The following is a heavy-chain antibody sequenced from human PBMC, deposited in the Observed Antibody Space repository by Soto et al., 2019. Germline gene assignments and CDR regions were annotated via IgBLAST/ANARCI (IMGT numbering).Heavy chain of an antibody. CDR1: GFTLSGHW. Sequence: EVQLVESGGALVQPGGSLGLSCAAPGFTLSGHWRNGVGHAPGKGLRWVARANEDGTATNYAESVRGRFTVSRDNPKSMFYLQMSSLRAEDTAVYYCARRTFDYGYYYFDLWGQGTLVTVSS. CDR3: ARRTFDYGYYYFDL. J-gene: IGHJ4*02. D-gene: IGHD4-17*01. V-gene: IGHV3-74*01. CDR2: ANEDGTAT.